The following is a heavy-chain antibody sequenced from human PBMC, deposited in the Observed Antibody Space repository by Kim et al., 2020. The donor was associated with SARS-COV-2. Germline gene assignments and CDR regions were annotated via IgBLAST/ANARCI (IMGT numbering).Heavy chain of an antibody. CDR2: YSVFNDDT. V-gene: IGHV1-18*01. CDR1: GHTFTRYT. Sequence: ASVKVSCKASGHTFTRYTINWMRQVPGQGLEWMGYYSVFNDDTRFSQMLQGRLIMTTDISTSTAFMELTDLTNDDTAVYYCATRHSWDWTYYGMDVWGQGTTVTVSS. D-gene: IGHD1-26*01. J-gene: IGHJ6*02. CDR3: ATRHSWDWTYYGMDV.